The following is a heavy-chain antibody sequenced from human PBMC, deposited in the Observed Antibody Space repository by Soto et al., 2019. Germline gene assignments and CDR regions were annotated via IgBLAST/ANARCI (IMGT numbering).Heavy chain of an antibody. CDR1: GYTFTNYA. Sequence: ASVKVSCKASGYTFTNYAMHWVRQAPGQRLEWMGWINAGNGDTKYSQQFQGRVTITRDTSASTAYMELSSLRSEDTAVYYCARDTAGATIGYWGQGTLVTVSS. V-gene: IGHV1-3*01. J-gene: IGHJ4*02. CDR2: INAGNGDT. CDR3: ARDTAGATIGY. D-gene: IGHD1-26*01.